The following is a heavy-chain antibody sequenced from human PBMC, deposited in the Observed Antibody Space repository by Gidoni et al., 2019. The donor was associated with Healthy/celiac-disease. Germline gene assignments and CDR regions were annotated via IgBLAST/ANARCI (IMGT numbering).Heavy chain of an antibody. V-gene: IGHV3-33*01. CDR2: IWYDGSNK. Sequence: QVQLVESGGGVVQPGRSLRLSCAASGFTFSSYGMHWVRQAPGKGLEWVAVIWYDGSNKYYADSVKGRFTISRDNSKNTLYLQMNSLRAEDTAVYYCAREGEEDYVLDYWGQGTLVTVSS. D-gene: IGHD4-17*01. CDR1: GFTFSSYG. J-gene: IGHJ4*02. CDR3: AREGEEDYVLDY.